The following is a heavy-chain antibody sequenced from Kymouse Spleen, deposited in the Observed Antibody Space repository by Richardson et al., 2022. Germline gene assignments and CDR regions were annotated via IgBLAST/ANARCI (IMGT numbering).Heavy chain of an antibody. V-gene: IGHV4-31*03. CDR3: ARRITMVRGVIYYYYYGMDV. D-gene: IGHD3-10*01. CDR1: GGSISSGGYY. Sequence: QVQLQESGPGLVKPSQTLSLTCTVSGGSISSGGYYWSWIRQHPGKGLEWIGYIYYSGSTYYNPSLKSRVTISVDTSKNQFSLKLSSVTAADTAVYYCARRITMVRGVIYYYYYGMDVWGQGTTVTVSS. CDR2: IYYSGST. J-gene: IGHJ6*02.